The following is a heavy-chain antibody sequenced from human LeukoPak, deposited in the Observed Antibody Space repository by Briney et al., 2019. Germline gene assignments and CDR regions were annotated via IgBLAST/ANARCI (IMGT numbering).Heavy chain of an antibody. CDR3: AREVRSSGYSLDY. CDR2: IYSSGST. D-gene: IGHD3-22*01. Sequence: SETLSLACTVSGGSISSYYWSWIRQPAGKGLEWIGRIYSSGSTNYNPSLKSRVTMSVDTSKNQFSLKLRSVTAADTAVYYCAREVRSSGYSLDYWGQGTLVTVSS. V-gene: IGHV4-4*07. J-gene: IGHJ4*02. CDR1: GGSISSYY.